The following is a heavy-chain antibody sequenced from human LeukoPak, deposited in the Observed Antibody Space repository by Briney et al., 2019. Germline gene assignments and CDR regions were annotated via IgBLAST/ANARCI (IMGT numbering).Heavy chain of an antibody. CDR2: ISGSGGST. CDR3: AKEAEKTSGWYDDY. Sequence: GGSLRLSCAASGFTFSSYPIHWVRQAPGKGLEWVSAISGSGGSTYYADSVKGRFTISRDNSKNTLYLQMNSLRAEDTAVYYCAKEAEKTSGWYDDYWGQGTLVTVSS. D-gene: IGHD6-19*01. CDR1: GFTFSSYP. J-gene: IGHJ4*02. V-gene: IGHV3-23*01.